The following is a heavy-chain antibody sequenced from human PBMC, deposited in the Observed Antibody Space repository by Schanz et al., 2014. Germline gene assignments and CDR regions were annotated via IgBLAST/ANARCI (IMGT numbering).Heavy chain of an antibody. CDR1: GFTFSSYD. CDR2: LWHDGSKK. Sequence: QVQLVESGGGVVQPGRSLRLSCVASGFTFSSYDVFWVRQAPGKGLEWVAILWHDGSKKYYADSVKGRFTVSRDNSKNTVYLQLNSLRAEDTAVYYCARDFHGYGPHLDYWGQGSLXTVSS. D-gene: IGHD5-12*01. V-gene: IGHV3-33*01. J-gene: IGHJ4*02. CDR3: ARDFHGYGPHLDY.